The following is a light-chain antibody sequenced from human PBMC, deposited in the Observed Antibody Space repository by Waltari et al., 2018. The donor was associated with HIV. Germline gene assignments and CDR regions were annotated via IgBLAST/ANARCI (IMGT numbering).Light chain of an antibody. J-gene: IGLJ3*02. CDR3: SSYTSSPTWV. CDR1: STDVGGYNY. CDR2: EVS. V-gene: IGLV2-14*01. Sequence: PGQSITISCTGTSTDVGGYNYVSCYQHHPAKAPKVMIYEVSNRTSGFSNRFSGSKSGNSASLTISELQAEDEADYYCSSYTSSPTWVFGGGTKLTVL.